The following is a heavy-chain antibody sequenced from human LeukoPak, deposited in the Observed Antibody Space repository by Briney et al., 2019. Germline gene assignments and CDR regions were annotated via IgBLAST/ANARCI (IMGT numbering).Heavy chain of an antibody. D-gene: IGHD6-13*01. CDR2: ISDTGVST. CDR3: APDLRGSGWSLDD. CDR1: GFTFSNYA. J-gene: IGHJ4*02. Sequence: GGSLRLSCTASGFTFSNYAMSWVRQAPGEGLEWVSLISDTGVSTKYADSVKGRFIISRDNSRDTLYLQMNSLRAEDTAIYYCAPDLRGSGWSLDDWGQGTLVTVSS. V-gene: IGHV3-23*01.